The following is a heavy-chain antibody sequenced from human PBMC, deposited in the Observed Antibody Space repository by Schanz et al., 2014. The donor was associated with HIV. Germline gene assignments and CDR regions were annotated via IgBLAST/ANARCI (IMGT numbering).Heavy chain of an antibody. CDR1: GITFSSYA. V-gene: IGHV3-23*01. D-gene: IGHD6-19*01. CDR3: ARGSWYSGGWYDDYNYYDVDV. Sequence: EVQLLESGGGLVQPGGSLRLSCAASGITFSSYAMSWVRQAPGKGLEWVSAISGSSITYSADSVKGRFTISRDNANNSLSLQMKSLRAEDTAVYFCARGSWYSGGWYDDYNYYDVDVWGQGTTVIVSS. CDR2: ISGSSIT. J-gene: IGHJ6*02.